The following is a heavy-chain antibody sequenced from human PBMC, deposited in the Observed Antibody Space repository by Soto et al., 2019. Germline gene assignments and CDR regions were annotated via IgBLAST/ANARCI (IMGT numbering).Heavy chain of an antibody. CDR1: GFPFSSSW. D-gene: IGHD3-3*01. J-gene: IGHJ4*02. Sequence: GGSLRLSCAASGFPFSSSWMHWVRQAPGKGLVWVSRISYDGTSLTYADSVRGRFTVSRDNAKKMLYLQMNSLRVDDTAVYYCVSDVLGVSHFWGQGTVVTVSS. V-gene: IGHV3-74*03. CDR3: VSDVLGVSHF. CDR2: ISYDGTSL.